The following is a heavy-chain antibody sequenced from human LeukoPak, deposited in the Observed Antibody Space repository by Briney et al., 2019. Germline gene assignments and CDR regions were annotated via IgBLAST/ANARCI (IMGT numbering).Heavy chain of an antibody. Sequence: SETLSLTCAVYGGSFSGYYWSWIRQPPGKGLEWIGEINHSGSTNYNPSLKSRVTISVDTSKNQFSLKLSSVTAADTAVYYCARVNTIFGDPWGAFDIWGQGTMVTVSS. D-gene: IGHD3-3*01. CDR2: INHSGST. CDR3: ARVNTIFGDPWGAFDI. V-gene: IGHV4-34*01. CDR1: GGSFSGYY. J-gene: IGHJ3*02.